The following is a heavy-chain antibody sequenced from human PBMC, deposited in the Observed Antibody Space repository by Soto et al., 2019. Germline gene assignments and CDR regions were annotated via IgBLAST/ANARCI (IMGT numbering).Heavy chain of an antibody. J-gene: IGHJ3*01. D-gene: IGHD6-13*01. V-gene: IGHV1-69*01. CDR1: GGTLNKHA. CDR2: IIPMFGIP. CDR3: GRGGTSGWLEGAYDV. Sequence: QVQLVQSGAEVKKPGSSVKVSCKASGGTLNKHAITWVRRAPGQGLEWLGGIIPMFGIPNYPQKFQGRVNITADGSTNTSHMGLHRLSSDDTAVYYCGRGGTSGWLEGAYDVWGQGTMVTFSS.